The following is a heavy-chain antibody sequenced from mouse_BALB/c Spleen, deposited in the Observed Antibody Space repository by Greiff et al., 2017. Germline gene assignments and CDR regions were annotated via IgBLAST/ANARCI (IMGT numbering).Heavy chain of an antibody. Sequence: EVKLVESGGGLVKPGGSLKLSCAASGFTFSDYYMYWVRQTPEKRLEWVATISDGGSYTYYPDSVKGRFTISRDNAKNILYLQMSSLRSEDTAMYYCARELYGPYAMDYWGQGTSVTVSS. CDR1: GFTFSDYY. V-gene: IGHV5-4*02. CDR2: ISDGGSYT. J-gene: IGHJ4*01. CDR3: ARELYGPYAMDY. D-gene: IGHD2-10*02.